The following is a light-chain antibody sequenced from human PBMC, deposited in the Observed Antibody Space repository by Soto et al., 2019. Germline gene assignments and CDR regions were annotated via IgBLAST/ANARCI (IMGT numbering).Light chain of an antibody. CDR2: GAS. Sequence: ASQSVTSNLIWYQRKPGQAPRLFIYGASSRATGIPDRFSGSGFGTEFTLTIGRLEPKDFAVYSCQQYGNSPRTFGQGTKVDIK. J-gene: IGKJ1*01. CDR1: QSVTSN. V-gene: IGKV3-20*01. CDR3: QQYGNSPRT.